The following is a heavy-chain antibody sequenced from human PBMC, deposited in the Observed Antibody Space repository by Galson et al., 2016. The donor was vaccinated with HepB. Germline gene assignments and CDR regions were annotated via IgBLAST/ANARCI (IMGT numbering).Heavy chain of an antibody. J-gene: IGHJ3*02. CDR2: INNDGRST. CDR1: GFTSSNHG. D-gene: IGHD2/OR15-2a*01. Sequence: SLRLSCAASGFTSSNHGMHWVRQAPGKGLVWVSYINNDGRSTTYADSVKGRFTISRDNAKNTMFLQMNSRRAEDTAVYYFTRGVSWAFDIWGQGTMVTVSP. CDR3: TRGVSWAFDI. V-gene: IGHV3-74*03.